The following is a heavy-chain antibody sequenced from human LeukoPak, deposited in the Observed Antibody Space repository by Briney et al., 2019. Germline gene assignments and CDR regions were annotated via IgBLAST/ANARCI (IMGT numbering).Heavy chain of an antibody. CDR2: IYYSGST. CDR3: ARVGYSSGRGVWYGVAYWYFDL. CDR1: GGSISSYY. Sequence: PSETLSLTCTVSGGSISSYYWSWIRQPPGKGLEWIGYIYYSGSTNYNPSLKSRVTISVDTSKNQFSLKLSSVTAADTAVYYCARVGYSSGRGVWYGVAYWYFDLWGRGTLVTVSS. V-gene: IGHV4-59*01. J-gene: IGHJ2*01. D-gene: IGHD6-19*01.